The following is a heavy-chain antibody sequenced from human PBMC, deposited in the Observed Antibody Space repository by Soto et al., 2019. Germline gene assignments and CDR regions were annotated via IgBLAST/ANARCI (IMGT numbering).Heavy chain of an antibody. CDR3: ARGWAHGNFDY. CDR1: GFTFSSYW. CDR2: IKEDGSEK. Sequence: EVQLVESGGGLVQPGGSLRLSCAASGFTFSSYWMSRVRQAPGKGLEWVAKIKEDGSEKHYVDSVKGRFTISRDNAKNSLYLQMNGLRAEDTAVYYCARGWAHGNFDYWGQGTLVTVSS. D-gene: IGHD1-26*01. V-gene: IGHV3-7*01. J-gene: IGHJ4*02.